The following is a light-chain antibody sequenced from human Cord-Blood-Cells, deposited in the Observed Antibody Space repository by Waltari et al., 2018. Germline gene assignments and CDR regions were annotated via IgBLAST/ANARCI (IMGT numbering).Light chain of an antibody. CDR1: SSDVGGYNY. Sequence: QSALTQPASVSGSPGQSITIYCTGTSSDVGGYNYVSWYQQHPGKAPKLMIYEVSNRPSGVSNRFSGSKSGNTASLTISGLQAEDEADYYCSSYTSSSTLEVFGGWTKLTVL. CDR3: SSYTSSSTLEV. V-gene: IGLV2-14*01. J-gene: IGLJ2*01. CDR2: EVS.